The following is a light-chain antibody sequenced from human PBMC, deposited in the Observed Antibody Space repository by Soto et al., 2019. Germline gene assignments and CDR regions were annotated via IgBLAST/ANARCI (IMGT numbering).Light chain of an antibody. Sequence: ENVCSHSPRTLSLSPEERATLSCTVSQSFSSSYLAWHQQKPGQAPRLLIYGASSRATGIPARFSGSGSGTEFTLTINSLQSDDFAVYYCQQHSSWPLTFGGGTKVDI. CDR2: GAS. V-gene: IGKV3-20*01. CDR1: QSFSSSY. J-gene: IGKJ4*01. CDR3: QQHSSWPLT.